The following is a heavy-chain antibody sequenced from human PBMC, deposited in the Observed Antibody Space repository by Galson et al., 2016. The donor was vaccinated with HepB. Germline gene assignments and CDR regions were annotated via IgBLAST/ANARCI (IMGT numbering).Heavy chain of an antibody. J-gene: IGHJ4*02. CDR2: ISYSGTT. V-gene: IGHV4-31*03. CDR1: GGSISSGPHF. Sequence: TLSLTCTVSGGSISSGPHFWNWIRQHAGKGLEWIGYISYSGTTYYNPSLLSRVSMSLDRSKNHFSLSLSSVTAADTALYYCARIFCINTVCFFDHWGQGTLVTVSS. D-gene: IGHD2-8*01. CDR3: ARIFCINTVCFFDH.